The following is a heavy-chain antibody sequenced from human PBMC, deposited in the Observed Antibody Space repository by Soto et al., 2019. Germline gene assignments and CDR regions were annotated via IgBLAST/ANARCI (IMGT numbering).Heavy chain of an antibody. D-gene: IGHD6-19*01. V-gene: IGHV4-34*01. Sequence: QGKGLEWIGEINHSGSTNYNPSLKSRVTISVDTSKNQFSLKLSSVTAADTAVYYCARSGSGWYFPFDYWGKGTLVTVSS. CDR3: ARSGSGWYFPFDY. J-gene: IGHJ4*02. CDR2: INHSGST.